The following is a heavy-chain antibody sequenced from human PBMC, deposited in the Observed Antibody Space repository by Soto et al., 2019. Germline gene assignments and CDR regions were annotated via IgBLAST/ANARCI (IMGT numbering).Heavy chain of an antibody. CDR3: ARDHHNNSGITIFGVVSNKYYYYYGMDG. V-gene: IGHV1-69*13. CDR1: GGTFSSYA. Sequence: ASVKVSCKASGGTFSSYAISWVRQAPGQGLEWLGGIIPIFGTANYAQKFQGRVTIIADESTSTAYMELSSLRSEDTAVYYCARDHHNNSGITIFGVVSNKYYYYYGMDGWGQGTTVTV. J-gene: IGHJ6*02. D-gene: IGHD3-3*01. CDR2: IIPIFGTA.